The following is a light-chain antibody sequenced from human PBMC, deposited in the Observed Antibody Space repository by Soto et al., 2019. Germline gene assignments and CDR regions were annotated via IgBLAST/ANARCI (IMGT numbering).Light chain of an antibody. V-gene: IGKV3-11*01. CDR2: DAS. J-gene: IGKJ3*01. Sequence: EIVLTQSPATLSLSPGERATLSCRASQSVSNYLAWLQHKPGRAPRLLIYDASNRATGIPARFSGSGSGTDFTLTISSLEPEDFAVYYCQQRGNWPPFTFGPGTKVDIK. CDR1: QSVSNY. CDR3: QQRGNWPPFT.